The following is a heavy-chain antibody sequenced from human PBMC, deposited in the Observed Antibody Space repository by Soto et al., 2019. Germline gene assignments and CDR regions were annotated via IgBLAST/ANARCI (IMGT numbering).Heavy chain of an antibody. J-gene: IGHJ3*02. CDR2: IYYSVST. V-gene: IGHV4-59*01. D-gene: IGHD2-15*01. Sequence: SETLSLTCTVSGGSISSYYWSWIRQPPGKGLEWIGFIYYSVSTNYNPSLKSRVTISVDTSKNQFSLKLSSVTAADTAVYYCARESWGCSGGSCYPEKAFDIWGQGTMVTVSS. CDR3: ARESWGCSGGSCYPEKAFDI. CDR1: GGSISSYY.